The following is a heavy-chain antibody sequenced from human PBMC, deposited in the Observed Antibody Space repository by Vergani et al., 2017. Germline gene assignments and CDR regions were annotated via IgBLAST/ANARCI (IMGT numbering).Heavy chain of an antibody. J-gene: IGHJ6*02. D-gene: IGHD6-6*01. Sequence: QVQLVQSGAGVKKPGASVKVSCKDSGGTFSSYAISWVRPAPGQGLEWMGMVNPIFGTANYAQKFQGRGTITADESTSTAYMELSSLRSEDTAVYYCARGSSSSSVDYYYYYGMDVWGQGTTVTVSS. V-gene: IGHV1-69*15. CDR1: GGTFSSYA. CDR3: ARGSSSSSVDYYYYYGMDV. CDR2: VNPIFGTA.